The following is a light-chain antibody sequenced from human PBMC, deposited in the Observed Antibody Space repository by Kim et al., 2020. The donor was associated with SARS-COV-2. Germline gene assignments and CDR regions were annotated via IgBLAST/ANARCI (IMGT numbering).Light chain of an antibody. CDR1: RCDICSYNY. J-gene: IGLJ1*01. Sequence: GQSFTISCTGTRCDICSYNYVSWSHRRPGRAPRLMIFHVTNPPSAVSLRFSGSKSGNTASLTISGLLAKNEADYYCSSYTSGNSCVFGGGTQVTVL. CDR2: HVT. V-gene: IGLV2-14*03. CDR3: SSYTSGNSCV.